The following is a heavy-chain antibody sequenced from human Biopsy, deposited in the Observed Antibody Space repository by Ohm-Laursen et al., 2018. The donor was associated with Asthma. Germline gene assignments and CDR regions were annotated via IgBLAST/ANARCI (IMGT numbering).Heavy chain of an antibody. CDR1: GYSISNGGYY. J-gene: IGHJ6*02. CDR2: IYHRGNT. Sequence: TLSLTCSVSGYSISNGGYYWTWVRQRPGKGLEWIGNIYHRGNTKYNPSLKSRPSFSVDTSKNQFSLKLSSVTAADTAIYFCARDYYDFWNRSVYTYFGMDVWGRGTTAVVSS. V-gene: IGHV4-31*03. D-gene: IGHD3-3*01. CDR3: ARDYYDFWNRSVYTYFGMDV.